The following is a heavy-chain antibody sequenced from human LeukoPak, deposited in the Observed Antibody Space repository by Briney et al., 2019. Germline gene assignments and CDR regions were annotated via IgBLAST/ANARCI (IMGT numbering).Heavy chain of an antibody. CDR1: GGSVTSTNW. CDR2: VHLDGRN. J-gene: IGHJ4*02. D-gene: IGHD3-3*01. V-gene: IGHV4-4*02. CDR3: AREGGFYRPLDY. Sequence: NASETLSLTCGVSGGSVTSTNWWTWVRQPPGKGLEWIGDVHLDGRNNYNPSLKSRLIMSVDLPENHISLKLTSVTAADTAVYYCAREGGFYRPLDYSGQGTLVTVSS.